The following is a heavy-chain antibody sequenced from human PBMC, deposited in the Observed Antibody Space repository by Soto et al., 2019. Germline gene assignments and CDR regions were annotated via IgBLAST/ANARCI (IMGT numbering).Heavy chain of an antibody. CDR2: IYWVDDK. V-gene: IGHV2-5*02. J-gene: IGHJ4*02. CDR3: AHRRTYFGGNCYSGFDY. Sequence: QITLKESGPTLVKPTQTLTLTCTFSGFSLSTSGVGVGWIRQPPGKALECLALIYWVDDKRYSPSLKSRITINKDTPKKQVVLTMTNMDPVETATYYCAHRRTYFGGNCYSGFDYWGQGTLVTFSS. CDR1: GFSLSTSGVG. D-gene: IGHD2-21*02.